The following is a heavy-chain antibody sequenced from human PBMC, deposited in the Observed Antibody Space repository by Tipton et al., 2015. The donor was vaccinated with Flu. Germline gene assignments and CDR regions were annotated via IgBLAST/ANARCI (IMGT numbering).Heavy chain of an antibody. Sequence: SLRLSCAASGFTFSSYDMHWVRQAPGKGLEWVSGLSGSGGNSFYAESVKGRFTISRDNSKNTLHLEMSSLRVEDTAVYYCARGPTIFSSSDEAFDIWGQGTMVTVSS. CDR3: ARGPTIFSSSDEAFDI. D-gene: IGHD6-6*01. V-gene: IGHV3-23*01. CDR1: GFTFSSYD. CDR2: LSGSGGNS. J-gene: IGHJ3*02.